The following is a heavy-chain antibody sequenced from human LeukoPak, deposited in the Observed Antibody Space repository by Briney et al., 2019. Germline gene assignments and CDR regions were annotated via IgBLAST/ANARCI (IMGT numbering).Heavy chain of an antibody. CDR2: ITTSSSYI. Sequence: PWGSLRLSCAASGFSFSSYSMNWVRQAPGKGLEWVSSITTSSSYIYYADSVKGRFTISRDNAKNSLYLHMNSLRAEDTAVYYCAELGITMIGGVWGKGTTVTISS. CDR1: GFSFSSYS. V-gene: IGHV3-21*01. CDR3: AELGITMIGGV. J-gene: IGHJ6*04. D-gene: IGHD3-10*02.